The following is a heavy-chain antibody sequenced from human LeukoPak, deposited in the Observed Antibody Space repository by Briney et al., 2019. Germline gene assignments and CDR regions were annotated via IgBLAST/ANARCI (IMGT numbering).Heavy chain of an antibody. Sequence: SETLSLTCGVSGGSISSTYWWSCGRQPPEEGLEWIGDVHLSGRTNYNPSLESRVTMSVDMSENHISLKLTSVTAADTAVYYCAREGGPYRPLDYSGQGTLVTVSS. V-gene: IGHV4-4*02. J-gene: IGHJ4*02. CDR1: GGSISSTYW. CDR2: VHLSGRT. CDR3: AREGGPYRPLDY.